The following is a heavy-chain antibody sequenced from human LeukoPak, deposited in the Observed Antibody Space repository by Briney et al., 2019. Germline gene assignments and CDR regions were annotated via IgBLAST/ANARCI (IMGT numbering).Heavy chain of an antibody. J-gene: IGHJ6*03. V-gene: IGHV3-9*03. D-gene: IGHD3-9*01. CDR2: ISWNSGSI. CDR1: GFTFDDYA. CDR3: AKDSAPIYYYYYMDV. Sequence: GGSLRLSCAASGFTFDDYAMHWVRQAPGKGLEWVSGISWNSGSIGYADSVKGRFTISRDNAKNSLYLQMNSLRAEDMALYYCAKDSAPIYYYYYMDVWGKGTTVTVSS.